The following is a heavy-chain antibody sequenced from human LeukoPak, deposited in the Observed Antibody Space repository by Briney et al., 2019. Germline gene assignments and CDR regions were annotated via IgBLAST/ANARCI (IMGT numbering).Heavy chain of an antibody. V-gene: IGHV3-7*01. D-gene: IGHD3-10*01. CDR1: GFTFCTYW. Sequence: PGGSLRLSCEASGFTFCTYWISWVGPAPRKGLGWVANIKQAGSEKYYVDSVKGRFTISRDNAKNSLYLQINSLSAEGTAVDSCATLFYYGSGSQAYYFDYWGQGTLVTVSS. CDR2: IKQAGSEK. CDR3: ATLFYYGSGSQAYYFDY. J-gene: IGHJ4*02.